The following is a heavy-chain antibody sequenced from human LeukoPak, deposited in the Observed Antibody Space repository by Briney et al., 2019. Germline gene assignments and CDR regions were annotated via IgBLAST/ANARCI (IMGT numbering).Heavy chain of an antibody. D-gene: IGHD5-18*01. CDR1: GGSFSGYY. CDR2: INHSGST. J-gene: IGHJ6*02. V-gene: IGHV4-34*01. Sequence: SETLSLTCAVYGGSFSGYYWSWIRQPPGKGLEWIGEINHSGSTNYNPSLKSRVTISVDTSKNQFSLKLSSVTAADTAVYYCARIVGNSYGHTPYGMDVWGQGTTVTVSS. CDR3: ARIVGNSYGHTPYGMDV.